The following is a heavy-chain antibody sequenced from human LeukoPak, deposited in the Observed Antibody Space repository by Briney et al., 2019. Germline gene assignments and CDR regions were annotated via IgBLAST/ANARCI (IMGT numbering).Heavy chain of an antibody. J-gene: IGHJ4*02. V-gene: IGHV4-59*01. CDR3: ARHPPTGGGIGHIDY. D-gene: IGHD2-8*02. CDR2: IYYSGST. Sequence: SETLSLTCTVSSGSISSYYWSWIRQPPGKGLEWIGYIYYSGSTNYNPSLKSRVTISVDTSKNQFSLKLSSVTAADTAVYYCARHPPTGGGIGHIDYWGQGTLVTVSS. CDR1: SGSISSYY.